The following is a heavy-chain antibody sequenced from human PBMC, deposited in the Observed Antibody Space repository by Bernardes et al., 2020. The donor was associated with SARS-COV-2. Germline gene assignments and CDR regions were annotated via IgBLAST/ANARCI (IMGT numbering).Heavy chain of an antibody. D-gene: IGHD3-10*01. CDR2: ISSSSSYI. CDR1: GFTFSSYS. V-gene: IGHV3-21*01. CDR3: ARVNKRFGELLSLPDY. J-gene: IGHJ4*02. Sequence: GGSLRLSCAASGFTFSSYSMNWVRQAPGKGLEWVSSISSSSSYIYYADSVKGRFTISRDNAKNSLYLQMNSLRAEDTAVYYCARVNKRFGELLSLPDYWGQGTLVTVSS.